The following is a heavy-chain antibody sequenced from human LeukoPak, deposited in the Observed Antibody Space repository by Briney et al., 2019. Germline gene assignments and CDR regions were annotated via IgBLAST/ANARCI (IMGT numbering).Heavy chain of an antibody. Sequence: SETLSLTCSVSGDSISSSSYYWGWIRQPPGKGLEWIGSIFYSGSTYYNPSLKSRVTISVDTSKNQFSLKLSSVTAADTAVYYCARDFQDIAVPWGQGTLVTVSS. CDR2: IFYSGST. J-gene: IGHJ5*02. D-gene: IGHD2-15*01. V-gene: IGHV4-39*07. CDR1: GDSISSSSYY. CDR3: ARDFQDIAVP.